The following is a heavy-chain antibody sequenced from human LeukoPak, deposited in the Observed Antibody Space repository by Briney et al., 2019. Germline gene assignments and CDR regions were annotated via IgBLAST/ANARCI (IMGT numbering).Heavy chain of an antibody. J-gene: IGHJ4*02. CDR2: VDPEDGET. V-gene: IGHV1-69-2*01. CDR1: GYTFTEYY. Sequence: ASVKVSCKVSGYTFTEYYMHWVQQAPGKGLEWMGLVDPEDGETIYAEKFQGRVTITADTSTDTAYMELSSLRSEDTAVYYCARWDYYDSSGYCYWGQGTLVTVSS. CDR3: ARWDYYDSSGYCY. D-gene: IGHD3-22*01.